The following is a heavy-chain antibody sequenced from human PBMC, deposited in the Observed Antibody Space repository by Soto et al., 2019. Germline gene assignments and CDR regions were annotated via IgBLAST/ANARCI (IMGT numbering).Heavy chain of an antibody. CDR1: GYTFTSYY. Sequence: ASVKVSCKASGYTFTSYYMHWVRQAPGQGLEWMGWINANNGNTNYAQKLQGRVTMTTDTSTSTAYMELRSLRSDDTAVYYCARDSGRGVFWAINYYHYYGMDVWGQGTTVTVSS. J-gene: IGHJ6*02. CDR3: ARDSGRGVFWAINYYHYYGMDV. D-gene: IGHD1-26*01. V-gene: IGHV1-18*04. CDR2: INANNGNT.